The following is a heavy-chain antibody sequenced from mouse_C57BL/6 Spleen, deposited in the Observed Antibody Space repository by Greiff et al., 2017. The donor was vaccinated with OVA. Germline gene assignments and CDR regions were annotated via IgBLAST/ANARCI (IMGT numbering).Heavy chain of an antibody. CDR3: ARSLQGYYAMDY. D-gene: IGHD2-10*01. CDR1: GYAFSSYW. Sequence: VQRVESGAELVKPGASVKISCKASGYAFSSYWMNWVKQRPGKGLEWIGQIYPGDGDTNYNGKFKGKATLTADKSSSTAYMQLSSLTSEDSAVYFCARSLQGYYAMDYWGQGTSVTVSS. V-gene: IGHV1-80*01. CDR2: IYPGDGDT. J-gene: IGHJ4*01.